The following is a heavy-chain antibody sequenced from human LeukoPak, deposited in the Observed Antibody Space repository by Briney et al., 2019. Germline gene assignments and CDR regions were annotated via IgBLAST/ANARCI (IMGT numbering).Heavy chain of an antibody. D-gene: IGHD1-26*01. CDR1: AFTFRNSW. J-gene: IGHJ4*02. Sequence: GGSLRLSCVASAFTFRNSWMSWVRRVPGKGLEWVANIEQDGREKNYVESVKGRFTISRDNGKYSLYLEMNSLRAEDTAVYFCARERQGSSYYDGKESFDYWGQGTLVTVSS. CDR2: IEQDGREK. CDR3: ARERQGSSYYDGKESFDY. V-gene: IGHV3-7*01.